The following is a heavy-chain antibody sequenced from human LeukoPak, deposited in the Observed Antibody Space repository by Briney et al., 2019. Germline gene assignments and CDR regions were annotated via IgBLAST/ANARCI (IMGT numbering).Heavy chain of an antibody. CDR2: IIPIFGTA. V-gene: IGHV1-69*13. CDR1: GGTFSSYA. J-gene: IGHJ6*02. Sequence: SVKVSCTASGGTFSSYAISWVRQAPGQGLEWMGGIIPIFGTANYAQKFQGRVTITADESTSTAYMELSSLRSEDTAVYYCARGELYYYYGMDVWGQGTTVTVSS. D-gene: IGHD1-7*01. CDR3: ARGELYYYYGMDV.